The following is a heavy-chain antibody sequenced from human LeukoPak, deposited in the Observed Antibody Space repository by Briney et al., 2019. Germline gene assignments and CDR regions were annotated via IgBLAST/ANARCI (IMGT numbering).Heavy chain of an antibody. CDR2: ISAYNGNT. CDR1: GYTFTSYG. D-gene: IGHD2-2*01. V-gene: IGHV1-18*01. Sequence: GASVKVSCKASGYTFTSYGISWVRQAPGQGLEWMGWISAYNGNTNYAQKLQGRVTMTTDTSTSTAYMELRSLRSDDTAVYYCARDSANVVVPAAMELDYWGQGTLVTVSS. CDR3: ARDSANVVVPAAMELDY. J-gene: IGHJ4*02.